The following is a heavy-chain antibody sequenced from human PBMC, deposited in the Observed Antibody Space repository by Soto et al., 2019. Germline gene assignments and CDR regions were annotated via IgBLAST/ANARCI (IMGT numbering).Heavy chain of an antibody. V-gene: IGHV4-31*03. D-gene: IGHD3-16*01. J-gene: IGHJ3*02. CDR1: GGSISSVGYY. CDR2: IHYSGST. CDR3: AISEGGGPDDAFDI. Sequence: QVQLQESGPGLVKPSQTLSLTCTVSGGSISSVGYYWSWIRQHPGKGLECIGYIHYSGSTYYNPFLKGRFTISVDTSKNQFSLKLSSVTAADTAVYSCAISEGGGPDDAFDIWGQGTMVTVSS.